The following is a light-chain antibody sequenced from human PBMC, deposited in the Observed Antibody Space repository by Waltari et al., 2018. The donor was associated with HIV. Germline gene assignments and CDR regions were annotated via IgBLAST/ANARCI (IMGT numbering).Light chain of an antibody. Sequence: DIQMTQSPSSLSASVGDTVTITCRASQNINNYLNWYQQRPVKPPNLLIYGASSLQPGVPARFSARTSGANVTLTITRLQPEDFASYYGQQSFSAAITLGQGTRL. J-gene: IGKJ5*01. CDR2: GAS. CDR3: QQSFSAAIT. V-gene: IGKV1-39*01. CDR1: QNINNY.